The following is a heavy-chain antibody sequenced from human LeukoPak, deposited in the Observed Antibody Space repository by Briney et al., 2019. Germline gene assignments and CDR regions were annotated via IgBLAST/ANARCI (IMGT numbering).Heavy chain of an antibody. J-gene: IGHJ3*02. V-gene: IGHV3-30*18. Sequence: GGSLRLSCAASGFTFSSYGMHWVRQAPGKGLEWVAVISYDGSNKYYADSVKGRFTISRDNSKNTLYLQMNSLRAEDTAVYYCAKDAFDIWGQGTMVTVSS. CDR2: ISYDGSNK. CDR3: AKDAFDI. CDR1: GFTFSSYG.